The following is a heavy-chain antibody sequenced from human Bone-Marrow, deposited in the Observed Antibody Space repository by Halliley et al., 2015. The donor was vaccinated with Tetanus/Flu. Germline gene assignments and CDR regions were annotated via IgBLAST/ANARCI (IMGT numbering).Heavy chain of an antibody. V-gene: IGHV3-74*01. CDR1: GFTFSSYW. D-gene: IGHD1-26*01. J-gene: IGHJ4*02. CDR3: ASNQGSGSTSPFAY. Sequence: CAASGFTFSSYWMHWVRQAPGKGLVWVSRINSDGSTTGYADSVKGRFTISRDNAKNTLYLQMNSLRAEDTAVYYCASNQGSGSTSPFAYWGQGTLVPFSS. CDR2: INSDGSTT.